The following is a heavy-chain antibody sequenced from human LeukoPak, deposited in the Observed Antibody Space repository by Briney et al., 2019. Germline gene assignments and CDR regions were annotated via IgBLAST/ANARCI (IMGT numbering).Heavy chain of an antibody. J-gene: IGHJ6*02. CDR1: GYTFTSYG. CDR3: ARDPSGFGVGATHYYYYYGMDV. Sequence: ASVKVSCKASGYTFTSYGISWVRQAPGQGLEWMGWISAYNGNTNYAQKLQGRVTMTTDTSTSTAYMELRSLRSDDTAVYYCARDPSGFGVGATHYYYYYGMDVWGQGITVTVSS. V-gene: IGHV1-18*01. D-gene: IGHD1-26*01. CDR2: ISAYNGNT.